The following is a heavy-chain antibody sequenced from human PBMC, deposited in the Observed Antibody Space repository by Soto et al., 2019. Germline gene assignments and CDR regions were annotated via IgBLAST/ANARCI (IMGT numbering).Heavy chain of an antibody. CDR3: TSPSYSSSWP. Sequence: GGSLRLSCAASGFTFSGSAMHWVRQASGKGLEWVGRIRSKASSYATAYAASVKGRFTISRDDSKNTAYLQMNSLKTEDTAVYYCTSPSYSSSWPWGQGTLVTVSS. J-gene: IGHJ5*02. CDR1: GFTFSGSA. CDR2: IRSKASSYAT. V-gene: IGHV3-73*01. D-gene: IGHD6-13*01.